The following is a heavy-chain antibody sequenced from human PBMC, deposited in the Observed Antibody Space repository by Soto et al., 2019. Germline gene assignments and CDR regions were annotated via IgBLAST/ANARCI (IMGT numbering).Heavy chain of an antibody. J-gene: IGHJ6*03. CDR2: ISNSGSNK. CDR3: AKVNYDFWSGYYKSPYYYYYMDV. CDR1: GLTFSISA. D-gene: IGHD3-3*01. Sequence: GGSLRLSCASSGLTFSISAMTWVRQAPGKGLEWVSAISNSGSNKYYADSVKGRFTISRDNSKNTLYLQMNSLRAEDTAVYYCAKVNYDFWSGYYKSPYYYYYMDVWGKGTTVTVSS. V-gene: IGHV3-23*01.